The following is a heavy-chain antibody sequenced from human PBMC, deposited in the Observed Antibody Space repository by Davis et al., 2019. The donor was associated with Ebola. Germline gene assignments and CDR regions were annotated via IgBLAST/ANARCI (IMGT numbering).Heavy chain of an antibody. J-gene: IGHJ6*03. D-gene: IGHD1-1*01. CDR2: INHSGST. V-gene: IGHV4-34*01. Sequence: PSETLSLTCAVYGGSFSGYYWSWIRQPPGKGLEWIGEINHSGSTNYNPSLKSRVTISVDTSKNQFSLKLSSVTAADTAVYYCARILSGTGTTGTSIFMDVWGKGTTVTVSS. CDR1: GGSFSGYY. CDR3: ARILSGTGTTGTSIFMDV.